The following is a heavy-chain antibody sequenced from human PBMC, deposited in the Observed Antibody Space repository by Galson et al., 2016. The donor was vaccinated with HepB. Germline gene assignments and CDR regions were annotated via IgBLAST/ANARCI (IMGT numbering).Heavy chain of an antibody. D-gene: IGHD3-9*01. CDR3: ARGLTSYLGEYYFDY. V-gene: IGHV4-59*01. J-gene: IGHJ4*02. CDR2: IYNRGSP. CDR1: GGSIGSFY. Sequence: LTCTVSGGSIGSFYWTWIRQPPGRGLEWIGYIYNRGSPNYNPSLKSRVTISVDTANNQFSLKLNSVTAGDTAVYYCARGLTSYLGEYYFDYWGQGTLVTVSS.